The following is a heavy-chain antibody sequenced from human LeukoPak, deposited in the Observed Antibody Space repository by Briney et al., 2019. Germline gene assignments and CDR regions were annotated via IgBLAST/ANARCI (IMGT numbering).Heavy chain of an antibody. V-gene: IGHV3-73*01. CDR2: IRSKANSYAT. J-gene: IGHJ6*03. D-gene: IGHD3-3*01. CDR3: TRRAYTDYDFWSGYLPPYYYYYYMDV. Sequence: GGSLRLSCAASGFTFSGSAMHWVRQASGKGLEWVGRIRSKANSYATAYAASVKGRFTISRDDSKNTAYLQMNSLKTEDTAVYYCTRRAYTDYDFWSGYLPPYYYYYYMDVWGKGTTVTVSS. CDR1: GFTFSGSA.